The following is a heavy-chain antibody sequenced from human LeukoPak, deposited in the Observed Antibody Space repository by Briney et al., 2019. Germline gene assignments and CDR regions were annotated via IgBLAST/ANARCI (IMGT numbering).Heavy chain of an antibody. CDR3: ARTYDSSGYYHRAEYFQH. Sequence: SETLSLTCAVYGGSFSGYYWGWIRQPPGKGLEWIGSIYYSGSTYYNPSLKSRVTISVDTSKNQFSLKLSSVTAADTAVYYCARTYDSSGYYHRAEYFQHWGQGTLVTVSS. CDR2: IYYSGST. CDR1: GGSFSGYY. D-gene: IGHD3-22*01. V-gene: IGHV4-34*01. J-gene: IGHJ1*01.